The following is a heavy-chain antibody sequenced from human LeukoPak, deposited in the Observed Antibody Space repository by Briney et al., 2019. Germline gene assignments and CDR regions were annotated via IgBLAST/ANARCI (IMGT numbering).Heavy chain of an antibody. J-gene: IGHJ4*02. Sequence: PGGSLRLSCAASGFTFSSYGMHWVRQAPGKGLEWVAFIRYDGSNKYYADSVKGRFTISRDNSKNTLYLQMNSLRAEDTAVYYCAKIQDYYDSSGDDYWGQGTLVTVSS. CDR1: GFTFSSYG. V-gene: IGHV3-30*02. CDR3: AKIQDYYDSSGDDY. D-gene: IGHD3-22*01. CDR2: IRYDGSNK.